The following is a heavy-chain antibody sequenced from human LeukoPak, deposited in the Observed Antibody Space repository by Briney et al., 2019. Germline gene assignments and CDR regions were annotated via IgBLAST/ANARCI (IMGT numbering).Heavy chain of an antibody. Sequence: GGSLRLSCAASGFTFSSYAMHWVRQAPGKGLEWVAVISYDGSNKYYADSVKGRFTISRDNSKNTLYLQMNSLRAEDTAVYYCARGYGYGSGTYYYYMDVWGKGTTVTVSS. J-gene: IGHJ6*03. CDR2: ISYDGSNK. CDR3: ARGYGYGSGTYYYYMDV. V-gene: IGHV3-30-3*01. CDR1: GFTFSSYA. D-gene: IGHD3-10*01.